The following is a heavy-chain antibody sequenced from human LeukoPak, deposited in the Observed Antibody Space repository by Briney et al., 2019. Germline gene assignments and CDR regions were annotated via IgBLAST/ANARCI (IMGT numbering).Heavy chain of an antibody. CDR3: ARSRDYYDSSGYYSTSAYNWFDP. CDR1: GFTFSDYY. J-gene: IGHJ5*02. D-gene: IGHD3-22*01. CDR2: ISSSGSTI. V-gene: IGHV3-11*01. Sequence: RGSLRLSCAASGFTFSDYYMSWIRQAPGKGLEWVSYISSSGSTIYYADSVKGRFTISRDNAKNSLYLQMNSLRAEDTAVYYCARSRDYYDSSGYYSTSAYNWFDPWGQGTLVTVSS.